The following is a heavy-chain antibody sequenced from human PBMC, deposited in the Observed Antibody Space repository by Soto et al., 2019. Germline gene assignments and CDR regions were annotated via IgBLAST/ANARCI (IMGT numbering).Heavy chain of an antibody. CDR1: GGSISSSNW. CDR2: IYHSGST. J-gene: IGHJ6*02. Sequence: PSETLSLTCAVSGGSISSSNWWSWVRQPPGKGLEWIGEIYHSGSTNYNPSLKSRVTISVDKSKNQFSLKLSSVTAADTAVYYCARVGGVTTYYYYYYGMDFWGQGTTVTVSS. V-gene: IGHV4-4*02. D-gene: IGHD4-17*01. CDR3: ARVGGVTTYYYYYYGMDF.